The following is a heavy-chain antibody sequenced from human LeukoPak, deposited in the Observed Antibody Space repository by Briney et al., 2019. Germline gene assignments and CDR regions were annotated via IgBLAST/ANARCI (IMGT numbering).Heavy chain of an antibody. V-gene: IGHV3-23*01. D-gene: IGHD3-10*01. CDR1: GFTFSTYA. Sequence: GGSLRLSCAASGFTFSTYAMGWARQAPRKGLEWVSGISDGVGSTYYADSVKGRFTISRDNSKNTLYLQMNSLRVEDTAVYYCAKRYYGSGNYDPLFEYWGQGTLVTVSS. J-gene: IGHJ4*02. CDR2: ISDGVGST. CDR3: AKRYYGSGNYDPLFEY.